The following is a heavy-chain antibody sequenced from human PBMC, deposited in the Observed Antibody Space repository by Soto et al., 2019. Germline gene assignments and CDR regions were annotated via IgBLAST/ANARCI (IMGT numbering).Heavy chain of an antibody. CDR3: ARGPSLLPTLSLDY. J-gene: IGHJ4*02. CDR2: IYYSGST. D-gene: IGHD3-22*01. Sequence: PSETLCLTCTVSGGSISSYYWSWIRQPPGKGLEWIGYIYYSGSTNYNPSLKSRVTISVDTSKNQFSLKLSSVTAADTAVYYCARGPSLLPTLSLDYWGQGTLVTVSS. CDR1: GGSISSYY. V-gene: IGHV4-59*08.